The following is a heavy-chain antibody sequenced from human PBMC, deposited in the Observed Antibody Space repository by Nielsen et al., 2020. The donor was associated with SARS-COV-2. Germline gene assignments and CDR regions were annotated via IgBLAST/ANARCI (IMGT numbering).Heavy chain of an antibody. D-gene: IGHD5-12*01. Sequence: GGSLRLSCAASGFIFNNYAMTWVRQAPGKGLEWVSAISGSGSTTYYADSVKGRFTISRDNSKNTLYLQMNGLRAEDTAIYYCARDGRIGYGVYLDYWGQGTPVTVSS. CDR3: ARDGRIGYGVYLDY. CDR1: GFIFNNYA. V-gene: IGHV3-23*01. J-gene: IGHJ4*02. CDR2: ISGSGSTT.